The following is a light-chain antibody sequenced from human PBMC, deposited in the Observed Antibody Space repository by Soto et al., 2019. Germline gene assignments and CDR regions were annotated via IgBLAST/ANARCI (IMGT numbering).Light chain of an antibody. CDR1: SSDVGGYNY. CDR2: EIS. V-gene: IGLV2-14*01. Sequence: QSALTQPASVSGSPGQSITISCTGTSSDVGGYNYVYWYQQHPGEAPKLMIYEISNRPSGVPKRFSGSKSGTTASLTISGLQAEDEADYYGCSYTSSSVVFGGGTKLTVL. CDR3: CSYTSSSVV. J-gene: IGLJ2*01.